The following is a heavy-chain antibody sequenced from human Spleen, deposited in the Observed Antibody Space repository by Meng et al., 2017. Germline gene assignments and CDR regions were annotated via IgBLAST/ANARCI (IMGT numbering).Heavy chain of an antibody. CDR1: GYTFTNFN. V-gene: IGHV1-18*01. J-gene: IGHJ5*01. CDR3: ARDVGAAHGNWFDS. D-gene: IGHD6-13*01. CDR2: ISPYSGFT. Sequence: QVQLVQSGAEVKKSGASWKVACKASGYTFTNFNFAWVRRAPGQGLEWVGWISPYSGFTNSAQNLQGRVTMTTDTSTTTANLELRNLRSDDTAVYYCARDVGAAHGNWFDSWGQGTLVTVSS.